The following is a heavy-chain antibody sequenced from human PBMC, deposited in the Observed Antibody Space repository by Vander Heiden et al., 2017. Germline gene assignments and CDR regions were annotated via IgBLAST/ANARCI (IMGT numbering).Heavy chain of an antibody. J-gene: IGHJ3*02. CDR1: GFPFRNYA. V-gene: IGHV3-23*01. Sequence: EVQVLESGGGLVQPGGSLRLSCATSGFPFRNYAMSWVRQAPGKGLEWISSFTGSGTNTYYADSVRGRFTISRDNSKNTLYLQMNSLRGEDTAIYYCAKVVFGGTDDAIDIWGQGTMVTVSS. CDR2: FTGSGTNT. CDR3: AKVVFGGTDDAIDI. D-gene: IGHD3-10*01.